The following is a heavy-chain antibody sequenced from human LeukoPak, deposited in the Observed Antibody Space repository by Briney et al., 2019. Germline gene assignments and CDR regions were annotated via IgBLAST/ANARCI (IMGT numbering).Heavy chain of an antibody. CDR3: ARDRISFQGGSGYYFRVAMDY. Sequence: SVKVSCKASGYTFTSYDINWVRQATGQGLEWMGGIIPIFGTANYAQKFQGRVTITADESTSTAYMELSSLRSEDTAVYYCARDRISFQGGSGYYFRVAMDYWGQGTLVTVSS. J-gene: IGHJ4*02. D-gene: IGHD3-3*01. V-gene: IGHV1-69*13. CDR2: IIPIFGTA. CDR1: GYTFTSYD.